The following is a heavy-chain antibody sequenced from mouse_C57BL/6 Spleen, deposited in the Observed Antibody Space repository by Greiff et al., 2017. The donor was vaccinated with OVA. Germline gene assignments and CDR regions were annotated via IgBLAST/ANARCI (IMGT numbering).Heavy chain of an antibody. D-gene: IGHD2-3*01. CDR1: GYTFTSYW. CDR2: IYPGNSDT. V-gene: IGHV1-5*01. Sequence: EVQLQQSGTVLARPGASVKMSCKTSGYTFTSYWMHWVKQRPGQGLEWIGAIYPGNSDTSYNQKFKGKAKLTAVTAASTAYMELSSLTNEDSAVYYCTRVDDGHYGGYFDVWGTGTTVTVSS. J-gene: IGHJ1*03. CDR3: TRVDDGHYGGYFDV.